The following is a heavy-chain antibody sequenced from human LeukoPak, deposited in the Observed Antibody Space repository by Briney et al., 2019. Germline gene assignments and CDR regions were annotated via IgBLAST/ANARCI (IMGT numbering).Heavy chain of an antibody. Sequence: PGGSLRLSCAASGFTFSSYSMNWVRQAPGKGLEWVSSISSSSSYMYYADSVKGRFTISRDNSKNTLYLQMNSLRAEDTAVYYCAKGQTNGPDFELFDYWGQGTLVTVSS. D-gene: IGHD3-3*01. CDR2: ISSSSSYM. V-gene: IGHV3-21*01. J-gene: IGHJ4*02. CDR1: GFTFSSYS. CDR3: AKGQTNGPDFELFDY.